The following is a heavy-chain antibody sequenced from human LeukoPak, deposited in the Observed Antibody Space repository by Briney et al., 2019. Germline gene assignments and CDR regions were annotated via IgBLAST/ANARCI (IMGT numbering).Heavy chain of an antibody. Sequence: GGSLRLSCAASGFTFSSYWMSWVRQAPGKGLEWVANIKQDGSEKYYVDSVKGRFTISRDNAKNSLYLQMNSLIAEDTAVYYCASTDDSSGYPERPFDYWGQGTLVTVSS. V-gene: IGHV3-7*01. CDR1: GFTFSSYW. CDR2: IKQDGSEK. J-gene: IGHJ4*02. D-gene: IGHD3-22*01. CDR3: ASTDDSSGYPERPFDY.